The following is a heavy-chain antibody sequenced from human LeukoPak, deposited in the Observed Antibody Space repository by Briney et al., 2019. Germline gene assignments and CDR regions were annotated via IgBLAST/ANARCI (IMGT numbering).Heavy chain of an antibody. D-gene: IGHD6-19*01. Sequence: ASVTVSCKASGYIFINYGICWVRQAPGQGLEWMGWISAYSGNTKYAQKFQGRLTMTTDTSTSTAYMDLRSLRSDDTAVYYCAAGYSSGWMIYGMDVWGQGTTVTVSS. J-gene: IGHJ6*02. CDR1: GYIFINYG. V-gene: IGHV1-18*01. CDR3: AAGYSSGWMIYGMDV. CDR2: ISAYSGNT.